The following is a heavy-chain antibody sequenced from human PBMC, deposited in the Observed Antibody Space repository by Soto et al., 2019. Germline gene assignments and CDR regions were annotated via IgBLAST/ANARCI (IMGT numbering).Heavy chain of an antibody. CDR1: GGSISSYY. V-gene: IGHV4-59*12. CDR3: ARDMDDNSDYGDY. CDR2: IYYSGST. D-gene: IGHD4-4*01. Sequence: PETLSLTCTVSGGSISSYYWSWIRQPPGKGLEWIGYIYYSGSTNYNPSLKSRVTISVDTSKNQFSLKLSSVTAADTALYYCARDMDDNSDYGDYWGQGTLVTVSS. J-gene: IGHJ4*02.